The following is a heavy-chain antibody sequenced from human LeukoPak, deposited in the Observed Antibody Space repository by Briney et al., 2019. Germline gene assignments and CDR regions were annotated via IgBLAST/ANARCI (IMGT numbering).Heavy chain of an antibody. CDR2: IYSGGST. D-gene: IGHD1-1*01. CDR3: ARYMGLAYGMDV. Sequence: GGSLRLSCAASGFTVSSNYMSWVRQAPGKGLEGVSVIYSGGSTYYADSVKGRFTISRDNSKNTLYLQMNSLRAEDTAVYYCARYMGLAYGMDVWGQGTTVTVSS. J-gene: IGHJ6*02. V-gene: IGHV3-66*01. CDR1: GFTVSSNY.